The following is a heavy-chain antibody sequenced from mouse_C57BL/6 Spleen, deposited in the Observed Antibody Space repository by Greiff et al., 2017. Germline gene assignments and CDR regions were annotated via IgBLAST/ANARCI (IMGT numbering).Heavy chain of an antibody. Sequence: EVHLVESEGGLVQPGSSMKLSCTASGFTFSDYYMAWVRQVPEKGLEWVANINYDGSSTYYLDSLKSRFIISRDNAKNILYLQMSSLKSEDTATYYCARGGVYCVKMDYFDYWGQGTTLTVSS. D-gene: IGHD2-1*01. CDR3: ARGGVYCVKMDYFDY. V-gene: IGHV5-16*01. CDR2: INYDGSST. CDR1: GFTFSDYY. J-gene: IGHJ2*01.